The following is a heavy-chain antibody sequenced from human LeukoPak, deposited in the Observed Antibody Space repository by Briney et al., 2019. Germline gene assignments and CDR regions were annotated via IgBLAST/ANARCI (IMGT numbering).Heavy chain of an antibody. CDR1: GYTFTGYF. J-gene: IGHJ4*02. D-gene: IGHD3-16*02. CDR3: ARGFGVWGSYRSSWFDY. Sequence: RAPVKVSCKASGYTFTGYFMHWVRQAPGQGLEWMGIINPSGGSTSYAQKFQDRVTMTRDMSTTTVYMELSSLRAEDTAVYYCARGFGVWGSYRSSWFDYWGQGTLVTVSS. V-gene: IGHV1-46*01. CDR2: INPSGGST.